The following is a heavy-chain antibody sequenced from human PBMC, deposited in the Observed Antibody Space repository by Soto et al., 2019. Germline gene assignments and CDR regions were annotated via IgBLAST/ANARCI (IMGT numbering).Heavy chain of an antibody. V-gene: IGHV1-58*01. CDR1: GFTFTSSA. CDR2: IVVGSGNT. Sequence: ASVKVSCKASGFTFTSSAVQWVRQARGQRLEWIGWIVVGSGNTNYAQKFQERVTITRDMSTSTAYMELSSLRSEDTAVYYCAADRGYGDYNYYGMDVWGQGPTVTVSS. CDR3: AADRGYGDYNYYGMDV. D-gene: IGHD5-12*01. J-gene: IGHJ6*02.